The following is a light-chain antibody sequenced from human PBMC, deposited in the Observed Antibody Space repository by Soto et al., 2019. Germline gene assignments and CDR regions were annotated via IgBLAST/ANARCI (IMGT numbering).Light chain of an antibody. Sequence: GMTQSTDTLSVSPGERATLSCRASQSVTSNLAWYQQKPGQAPRLLIYGASTRATGIPARFSGSGSGTEFTLTISSLQSEDFAVYYCQQYHNWPPWTFGQGTKV. J-gene: IGKJ1*01. CDR3: QQYHNWPPWT. V-gene: IGKV3-15*01. CDR1: QSVTSN. CDR2: GAS.